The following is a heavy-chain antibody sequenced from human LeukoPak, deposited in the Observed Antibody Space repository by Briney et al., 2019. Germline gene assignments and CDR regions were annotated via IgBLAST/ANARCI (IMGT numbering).Heavy chain of an antibody. Sequence: SETLSLTCTVSGGSISSYYWSWIRQPPGKGLEWIGYIYYSGSTNYNPSLKSRVTISVDTSKNQFSLKLTSVTAADTALYFCARVTGVAGTAEYFQHWGQGTLVTVSS. CDR2: IYYSGST. D-gene: IGHD6-19*01. V-gene: IGHV4-59*01. J-gene: IGHJ1*01. CDR1: GGSISSYY. CDR3: ARVTGVAGTAEYFQH.